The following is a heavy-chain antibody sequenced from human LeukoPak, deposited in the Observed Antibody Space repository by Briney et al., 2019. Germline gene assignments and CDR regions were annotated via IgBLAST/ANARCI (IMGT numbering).Heavy chain of an antibody. J-gene: IGHJ4*02. V-gene: IGHV3-30*03. D-gene: IGHD5-24*01. Sequence: HTGGSLRLSCAASGFTFSSYGMQWVRQAPGKGLEWVAVISHDGRVKYYADSVKGRFTISRDNSKNTLYLQMNSLRAEDTAVYYCARTTGETYKGYFDYWGQGTLITVSS. CDR2: ISHDGRVK. CDR3: ARTTGETYKGYFDY. CDR1: GFTFSSYG.